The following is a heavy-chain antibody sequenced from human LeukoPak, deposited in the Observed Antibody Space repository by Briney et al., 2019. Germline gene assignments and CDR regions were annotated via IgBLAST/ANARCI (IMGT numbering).Heavy chain of an antibody. D-gene: IGHD1-14*01. CDR3: ARGTPDWGTDY. CDR1: GYTFTSYY. CDR2: INPSDGST. J-gene: IGHJ4*02. Sequence: ASVKVSCKATGYTFTSYYMHWVRQAPGQGLEWMGVINPSDGSTNYAQEFQGRVIMTRDTSISTAYMELSRLRSDDTAVYYCARGTPDWGTDYWGQGTLVTVSS. V-gene: IGHV1-46*01.